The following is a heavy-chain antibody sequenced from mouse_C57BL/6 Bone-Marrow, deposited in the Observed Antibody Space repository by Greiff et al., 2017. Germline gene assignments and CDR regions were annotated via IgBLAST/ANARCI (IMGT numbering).Heavy chain of an antibody. V-gene: IGHV6-6*01. D-gene: IGHD1-1*02. J-gene: IGHJ2*01. CDR2: IRNKANNPST. CDR1: GFTFSDAW. Sequence: EVKVEESGGGLVQPGGSMKLSCAASGFTFSDAWMDWVRQSPEKGLEWVAEIRNKANNPSTYYAVSVKGRFTTSRDDSKSSVYLQMDSLRAEDTGIYYCTSSLWSFADWGQGTTLTVSA. CDR3: TSSLWSFAD.